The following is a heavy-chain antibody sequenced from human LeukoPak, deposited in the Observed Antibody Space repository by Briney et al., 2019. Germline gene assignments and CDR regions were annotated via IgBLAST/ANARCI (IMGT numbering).Heavy chain of an antibody. Sequence: GGSLRLSCAASGFIFSDYYMTWIRQAPGKGLEGVSYISSSGSPIYYADSVKGRFTISRDNAKNSLYLQMNSLRAEGTAVYFCARERVRFNYWGQGTLVTVSS. CDR3: ARERVRFNY. CDR2: ISSSGSPI. J-gene: IGHJ4*02. V-gene: IGHV3-11*01. CDR1: GFIFSDYY. D-gene: IGHD3-22*01.